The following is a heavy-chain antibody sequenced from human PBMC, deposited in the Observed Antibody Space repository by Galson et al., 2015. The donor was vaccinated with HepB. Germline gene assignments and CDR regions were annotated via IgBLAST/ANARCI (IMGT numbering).Heavy chain of an antibody. V-gene: IGHV3-64D*06. Sequence: SLRLSCATSGFTFSDFYVDWVRQAPGKGLEYVSAISSNGGSTYYADSVKGRFTISRDNSKNTLYLQMSSLRAEDTAVYYCVKDPFQWGQGALVTVSS. CDR2: ISSNGGST. CDR3: VKDPFQ. J-gene: IGHJ4*02. CDR1: GFTFSDFY.